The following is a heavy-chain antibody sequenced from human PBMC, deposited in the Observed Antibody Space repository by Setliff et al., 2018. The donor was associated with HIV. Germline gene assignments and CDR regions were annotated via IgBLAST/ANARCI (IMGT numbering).Heavy chain of an antibody. CDR3: ARSPYYYDSGGYPPDY. V-gene: IGHV3-53*01. CDR1: GFTVSSNY. CDR2: IYSDGST. J-gene: IGHJ4*02. D-gene: IGHD3-22*01. Sequence: GSLRLSCAASGFTVSSNYMSWVRQAPGKGLEWVSVIYSDGSTYYADSVKGRLTISRDNSKNTLYLQMNSLRAEDTAVYYCARSPYYYDSGGYPPDYWGQGTLVTVSS.